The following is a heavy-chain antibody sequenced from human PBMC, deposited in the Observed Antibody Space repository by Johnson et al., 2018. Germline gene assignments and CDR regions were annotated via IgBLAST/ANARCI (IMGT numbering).Heavy chain of an antibody. Sequence: VQLVESGGGVVQPGRSLRLSCAASGFTFSSYGMHWVRQAPGKGLEWVAVIWYDGSNKYYADSVKGRFTISRDNSKNTLYLQMNSLRAEDPAVYYCARARSWGIQLYYYYYGMDVWGQGTTVTVSS. CDR1: GFTFSSYG. CDR3: ARARSWGIQLYYYYYGMDV. CDR2: IWYDGSNK. V-gene: IGHV3-33*01. J-gene: IGHJ6*02. D-gene: IGHD5-18*01.